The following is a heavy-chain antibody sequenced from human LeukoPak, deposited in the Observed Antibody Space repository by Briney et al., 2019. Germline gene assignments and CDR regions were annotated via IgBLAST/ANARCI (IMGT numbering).Heavy chain of an antibody. V-gene: IGHV4-59*01. CDR2: IYYSGST. Sequence: SETLSLTCTVSGDSIRSYYWSWIRQPPGKGLEWIGYIYYSGSTNYNPSLKSRVTISVDTSKNQFSLKLSSVTAADTAVYYCARTSRDAFDIWGQGTMVTVSS. J-gene: IGHJ3*02. CDR3: ARTSRDAFDI. CDR1: GDSIRSYY.